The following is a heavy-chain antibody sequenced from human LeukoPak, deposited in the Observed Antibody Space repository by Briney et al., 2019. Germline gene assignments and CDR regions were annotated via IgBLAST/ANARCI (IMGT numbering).Heavy chain of an antibody. CDR1: CGSTTSSSYH. J-gene: IGHJ5*02. V-gene: IGHV4-39*01. Sequence: SETLSLTCTVYCGSTTSSSYHWVWIRQPPGEGLEWIGSMFHGGSTYDNPSLKSRVTISGDASKNQFSLKLTSVIATDTAVYYCARVLSSGYWVDPWGQGTLVTVSS. CDR3: ARVLSSGYWVDP. CDR2: MFHGGST. D-gene: IGHD3-22*01.